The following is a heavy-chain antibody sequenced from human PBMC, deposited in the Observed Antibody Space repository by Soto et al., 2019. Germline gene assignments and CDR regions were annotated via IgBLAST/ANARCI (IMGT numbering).Heavy chain of an antibody. CDR1: GFTFGDYW. D-gene: IGHD3-3*01. Sequence: EVQLVESGGALVQRGGSLRLSCAASGFTFGDYWRSWVRQAPGKGLEWVAHIKKDGSEKYYVDSVKGRFTVSRDNAEKSLFLQMNSLRAEDMAVYYCAKLGSGYYTGLYFEYWGQGTLVTVSS. J-gene: IGHJ4*02. V-gene: IGHV3-7*03. CDR2: IKKDGSEK. CDR3: AKLGSGYYTGLYFEY.